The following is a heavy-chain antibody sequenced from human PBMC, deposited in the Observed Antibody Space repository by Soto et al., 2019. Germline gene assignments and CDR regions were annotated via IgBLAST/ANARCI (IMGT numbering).Heavy chain of an antibody. CDR2: IYYSGST. D-gene: IGHD2-15*01. CDR1: GGSISSGDYY. CDR3: ARAVVVVAATEFDP. Sequence: QVQLQESGPGLVKPSQTLSLTCTVSGGSISSGDYYWSWIRQPPGKGLEWIGYIYYSGSTYYNPCLKSRVTISVDTSTTQFSLKLSSVTAADTAVYYCARAVVVVAATEFDPWGQGTLVTVSS. J-gene: IGHJ5*02. V-gene: IGHV4-30-4*01.